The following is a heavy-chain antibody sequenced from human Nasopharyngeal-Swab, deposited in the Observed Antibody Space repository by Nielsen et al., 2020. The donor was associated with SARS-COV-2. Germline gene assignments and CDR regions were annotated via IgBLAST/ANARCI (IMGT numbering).Heavy chain of an antibody. V-gene: IGHV3-33*01. CDR2: IWYDGSNK. D-gene: IGHD6-19*01. CDR3: ARDLSLVAGDDY. J-gene: IGHJ4*02. Sequence: SLKISCAASGFPFSSYGMHWVRHAPGKGLEWVAVIWYDGSNKYCADSVKGRFTISRDNSKNTLYLQMNSLRAEDTAVYYCARDLSLVAGDDYWGQGTLVTVSS. CDR1: GFPFSSYG.